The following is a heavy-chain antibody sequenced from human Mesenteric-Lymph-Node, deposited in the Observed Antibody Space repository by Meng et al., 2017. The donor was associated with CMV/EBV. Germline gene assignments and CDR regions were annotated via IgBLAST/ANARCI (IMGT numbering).Heavy chain of an antibody. Sequence: ISGKGSGYSCTTYWISRVRQMPGKGLEWMGKIDPGNSYTNYSPSFQGRVTISVDKSISTAYLQWSSLKASDTAMYYCARQADSSDAWDWGQGTLVTVSS. D-gene: IGHD3-22*01. J-gene: IGHJ4*02. CDR1: GYSCTTYW. CDR2: IDPGNSYT. V-gene: IGHV5-10-1*01. CDR3: ARQADSSDAWD.